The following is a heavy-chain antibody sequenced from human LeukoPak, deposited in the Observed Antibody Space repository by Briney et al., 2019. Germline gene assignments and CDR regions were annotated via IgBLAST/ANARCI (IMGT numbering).Heavy chain of an antibody. Sequence: SETLSLTCTVSGGSISSYYWSWIRRPAGKGLEWIGRIYTSGSTNYNPSLKSRVTMSVDTSKNQFSLKLSSMTAADTAMYYCARGRSLERVGATLPSSTFDYWGQGTLVTVSS. CDR3: ARGRSLERVGATLPSSTFDY. CDR1: GGSISSYY. J-gene: IGHJ4*02. V-gene: IGHV4-4*07. CDR2: IYTSGST. D-gene: IGHD1-26*01.